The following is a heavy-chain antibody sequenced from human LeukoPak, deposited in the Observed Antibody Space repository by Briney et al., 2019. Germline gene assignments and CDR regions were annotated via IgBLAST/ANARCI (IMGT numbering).Heavy chain of an antibody. V-gene: IGHV4-34*01. CDR1: GGSYSGYY. J-gene: IGHJ4*02. CDR3: ARGDGYNLDY. CDR2: INHSGST. Sequence: SETLSLTCAVYGGSYSGYYWSWIRQPPGKGLEWIGEINHSGSTNYNPSLKSRVTVSVDTSKNQFSLKLSSVTAADTAVYYCARGDGYNLDYWGKGTRVTVS. D-gene: IGHD5-24*01.